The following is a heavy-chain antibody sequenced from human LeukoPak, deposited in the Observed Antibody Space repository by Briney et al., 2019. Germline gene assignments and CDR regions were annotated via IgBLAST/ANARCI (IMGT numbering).Heavy chain of an antibody. J-gene: IGHJ3*02. V-gene: IGHV1-69*04. Sequence: GASVKVSCKASGGTFSSYAISWVRQAPGQGLEWMGRIIPILGIANYAQKFQGRVTITADKSTSTAYMELSSLRSEDTAVYYCARTSGYFGPGAFDIWGQGTMVTVSS. CDR3: ARTSGYFGPGAFDI. CDR2: IIPILGIA. D-gene: IGHD3-22*01. CDR1: GGTFSSYA.